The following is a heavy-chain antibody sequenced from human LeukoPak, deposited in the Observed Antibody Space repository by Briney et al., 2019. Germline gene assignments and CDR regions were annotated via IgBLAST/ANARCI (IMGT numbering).Heavy chain of an antibody. V-gene: IGHV1-18*01. D-gene: IGHD3-3*01. J-gene: IGHJ4*02. CDR1: GYNFDIFG. CDR3: ARASAYKSPLDGEDDSFDY. CDR2: ISALNGKS. Sequence: ASVKVSCKASGYNFDIFGMTWVRQAPGQGFEWIGWISALNGKSDYAQNFRGRVTMTMDTSTNTVYLELRSLRSDDTAVYYCARASAYKSPLDGEDDSFDYWGQGTLVTVSS.